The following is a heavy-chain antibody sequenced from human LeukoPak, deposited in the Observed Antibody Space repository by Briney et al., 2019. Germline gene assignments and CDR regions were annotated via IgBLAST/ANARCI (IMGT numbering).Heavy chain of an antibody. V-gene: IGHV4-39*07. CDR2: IYYSGST. CDR1: GGSISSSSYY. J-gene: IGHJ4*02. CDR3: ARSRITMVRGGPSYSDY. D-gene: IGHD3-10*01. Sequence: SETLSLTCTVSGGSISSSSYYWGWIRQPPGKGLEWIGSIYYSGSTYYNPSLKSRVTISVDTSKNQFSLKLSSVTAADTAVYYCARSRITMVRGGPSYSDYWGQGTLVTVSS.